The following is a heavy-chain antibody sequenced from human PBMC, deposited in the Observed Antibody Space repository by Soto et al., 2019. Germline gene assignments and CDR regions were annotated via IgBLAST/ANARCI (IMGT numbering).Heavy chain of an antibody. Sequence: GASVKVSCKASGGTFSSYAISWVRQAPGQGLEWMGGIIPIFGTANHAQKFQGRVTITADESTSTAYMELSSLRSEDTAVYYCASPELVRDYYYGMEVWGQGTTVTVSS. J-gene: IGHJ6*02. CDR2: IIPIFGTA. CDR1: GGTFSSYA. V-gene: IGHV1-69*13. D-gene: IGHD6-13*01. CDR3: ASPELVRDYYYGMEV.